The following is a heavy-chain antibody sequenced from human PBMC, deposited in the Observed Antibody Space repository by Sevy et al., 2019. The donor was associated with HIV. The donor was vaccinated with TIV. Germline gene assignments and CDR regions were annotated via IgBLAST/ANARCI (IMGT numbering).Heavy chain of an antibody. CDR2: IFYDGSNK. D-gene: IGHD5-12*01. V-gene: IGHV3-33*01. CDR3: VRDGGYAGYDYSFDY. CDR1: GFSFKDYN. Sequence: GGYLRLSCGASGFSFKDYNMHWVRQAPGKGLEWVAIIFYDGSNKFYRDSVEGRFTISRDNSKNTLYLQMSSLRDEDTALYYCVRDGGYAGYDYSFDYWGPGTLVTVSS. J-gene: IGHJ4*02.